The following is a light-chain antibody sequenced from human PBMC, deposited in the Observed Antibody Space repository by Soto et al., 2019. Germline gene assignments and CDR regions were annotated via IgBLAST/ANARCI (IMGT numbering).Light chain of an antibody. Sequence: EILLTQSPATLSSFPGEIATLSCRASQSISNYLAWYQHKPGQAPRLLIYDASNRATGIPARFSGSGSGTDFTLTISSLEPEDFAVYYCQQRNYWPITLGQGTRLEIK. CDR1: QSISNY. CDR3: QQRNYWPIT. V-gene: IGKV3-11*01. J-gene: IGKJ5*01. CDR2: DAS.